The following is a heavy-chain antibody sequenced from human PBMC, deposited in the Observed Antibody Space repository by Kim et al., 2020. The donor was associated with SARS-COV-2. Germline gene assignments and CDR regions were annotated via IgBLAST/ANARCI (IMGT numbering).Heavy chain of an antibody. CDR3: ARDRVDIVATISVAVAGSYFDY. Sequence: GGSLRLSCAASGFTFSDYYMSWIRQAPGKGLEWVSYISSSGSTIYYADSVKGRFTISRDNAKNSLYLQMNSLRAEDTAVYYCARDRVDIVATISVAVAGSYFDYWGQGTLVTVSS. J-gene: IGHJ4*02. V-gene: IGHV3-11*04. CDR1: GFTFSDYY. D-gene: IGHD5-12*01. CDR2: ISSSGSTI.